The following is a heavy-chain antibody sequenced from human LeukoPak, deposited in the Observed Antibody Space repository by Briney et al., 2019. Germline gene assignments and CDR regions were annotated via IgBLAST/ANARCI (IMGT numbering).Heavy chain of an antibody. CDR2: IYTSGST. D-gene: IGHD2-8*01. J-gene: IGHJ4*02. CDR3: AAPPKNCTNGVCRYYFDY. Sequence: SETLSLTCTVSGGSISSYYWSWIRQPAGKGLEWIGRIYTSGSTNYNPSLKSRVTMSVDTSKNQFSLKLSSVTAADTAVYYCAAPPKNCTNGVCRYYFDYWGQGTLVTVSS. V-gene: IGHV4-4*07. CDR1: GGSISSYY.